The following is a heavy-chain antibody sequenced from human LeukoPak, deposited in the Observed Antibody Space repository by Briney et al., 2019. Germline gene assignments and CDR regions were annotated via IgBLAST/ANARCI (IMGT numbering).Heavy chain of an antibody. CDR3: GRGGSYGDY. CDR1: GFTFSRYW. Sequence: GSLRLSCAASGFTFSRYWMHWVRQAPGKGLVWVSRVNPDGSSTTYVDSVKGRFTSSRDNAKNTLYLQMNRLRVEDTAVYYCGRGGSYGDYWGQGILVTVSS. V-gene: IGHV3-74*01. D-gene: IGHD3-16*01. CDR2: VNPDGSST. J-gene: IGHJ4*02.